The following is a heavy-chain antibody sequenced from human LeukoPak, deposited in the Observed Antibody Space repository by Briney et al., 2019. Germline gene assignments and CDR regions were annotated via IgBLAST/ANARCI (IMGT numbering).Heavy chain of an antibody. CDR1: GGSISGHH. J-gene: IGHJ4*02. Sequence: SETLSLTCTVSGGSISGHHWSWIRQPPGKGLEWIGEINHSGSTNYNPSLKSRVTISVDTSKNQFSLKLSSVTAADTAVYYCARLAMAPFDYWGQGTLVTVSS. CDR3: ARLAMAPFDY. CDR2: INHSGST. V-gene: IGHV4-34*01. D-gene: IGHD5-18*01.